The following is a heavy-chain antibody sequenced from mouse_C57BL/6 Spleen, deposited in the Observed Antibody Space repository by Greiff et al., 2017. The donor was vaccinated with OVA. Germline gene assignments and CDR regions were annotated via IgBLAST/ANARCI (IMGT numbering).Heavy chain of an antibody. CDR2: ISYDGSN. CDR1: GYSITSGYY. Sequence: EVQLQQSGPGLVKPSQSLSLTCSVTGYSITSGYYWNWIRQFPGNKLEWMGYISYDGSNNYNPSLKNRISITRDTSKNQFFLKLNSVTTEDTATYYCARYYDYEYYFDYWGQGTTLTVSS. J-gene: IGHJ2*01. D-gene: IGHD2-4*01. V-gene: IGHV3-6*01. CDR3: ARYYDYEYYFDY.